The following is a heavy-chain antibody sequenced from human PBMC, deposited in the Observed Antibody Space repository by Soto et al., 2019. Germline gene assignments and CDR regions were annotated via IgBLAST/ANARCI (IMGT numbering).Heavy chain of an antibody. J-gene: IGHJ6*02. CDR1: GFTFNIYA. D-gene: IGHD4-17*01. CDR2: ISFDGTKK. V-gene: IGHV3-30-3*01. CDR3: AREDDYGYRYINYGLDV. Sequence: GSLRLSCAASGFTFNIYALHWVRQAPGKGLEWVAVISFDGTKKYYSDSVKGRFTISRDNLKNTLYLQMNNLRVEDAALYFCAREDDYGYRYINYGLDVWGQGTTVTVSS.